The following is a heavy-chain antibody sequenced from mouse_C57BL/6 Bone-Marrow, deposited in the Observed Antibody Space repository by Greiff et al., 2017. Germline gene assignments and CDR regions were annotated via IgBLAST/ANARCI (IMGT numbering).Heavy chain of an antibody. V-gene: IGHV1-39*01. Sequence: EVKLMESGPELVKPGASVKISCKASGYSFTDYNMNWVKQSNGKSLEWIGVINPNYGTTSYNQKFKGKATLTVDQSSSTAYMQLNSLTSEDSAVYYCARLGSGYVSYAMDYWGQGTSVTVSS. J-gene: IGHJ4*01. CDR3: ARLGSGYVSYAMDY. D-gene: IGHD3-2*02. CDR1: GYSFTDYN. CDR2: INPNYGTT.